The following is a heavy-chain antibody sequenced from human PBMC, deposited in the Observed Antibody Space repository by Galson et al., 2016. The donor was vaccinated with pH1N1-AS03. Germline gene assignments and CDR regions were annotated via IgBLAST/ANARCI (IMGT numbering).Heavy chain of an antibody. CDR2: ITSRGST. J-gene: IGHJ4*02. CDR1: GSIFSNYA. CDR3: AKDPIQYGDYVWYFDY. V-gene: IGHV3-23*01. D-gene: IGHD4-17*01. Sequence: SLRLSCAASGSIFSNYAMSWVRQAPGKGLEWVSAITSRGSTYYADSVKGRFTISRDNSKNTLYLQMNSLRAEDTAVYYCAKDPIQYGDYVWYFDYWGQGTLVTVSS.